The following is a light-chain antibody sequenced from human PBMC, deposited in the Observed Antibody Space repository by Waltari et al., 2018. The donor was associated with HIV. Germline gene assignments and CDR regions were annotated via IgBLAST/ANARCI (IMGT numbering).Light chain of an antibody. CDR1: QSVSAI. CDR3: QQYSTWLVT. V-gene: IGKV3-15*01. Sequence: DIVMTQSPATLSVSPGERATLSCRASQSVSAILAWYQQKPGQAPRLLIYGSSTRATGVPARFSGSGTGTEFTLTITSLQSEDFAVYYCQQYSTWLVTFGGGTKVEIK. J-gene: IGKJ4*01. CDR2: GSS.